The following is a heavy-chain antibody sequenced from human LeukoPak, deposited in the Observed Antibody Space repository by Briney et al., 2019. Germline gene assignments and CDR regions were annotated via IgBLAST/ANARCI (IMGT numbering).Heavy chain of an antibody. CDR3: ARPYCSGGSCYPAEYYFDC. CDR1: GYSFTSYW. D-gene: IGHD2-15*01. Sequence: GESLKISCKGSGYSFTSYWIGWVRQMPGKGLEWMGIIYPGDSDTRYSPSFQGQVTISADKSISTAYLQWSSLKASDTAMYYCARPYCSGGSCYPAEYYFDCWGQGTLVTVSS. CDR2: IYPGDSDT. J-gene: IGHJ4*02. V-gene: IGHV5-51*01.